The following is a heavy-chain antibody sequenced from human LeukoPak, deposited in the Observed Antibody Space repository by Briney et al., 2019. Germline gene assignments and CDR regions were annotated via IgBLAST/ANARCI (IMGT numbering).Heavy chain of an antibody. CDR3: ARDPAAAGTDY. D-gene: IGHD6-13*01. J-gene: IGHJ4*02. CDR2: ISSSSYI. CDR1: GFTFSSYS. V-gene: IGHV3-21*01. Sequence: GGSLRLSCAASGFTFSSYSMNWVRQAPGKGLEWVSSISSSSYIYYADSVKGRFTISRDNAKNSLYLQMNSLRAEDTAVYYCARDPAAAGTDYWGQGTLVTVSS.